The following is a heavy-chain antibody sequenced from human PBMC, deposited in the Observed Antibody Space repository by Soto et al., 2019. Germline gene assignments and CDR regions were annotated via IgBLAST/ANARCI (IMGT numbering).Heavy chain of an antibody. D-gene: IGHD3-22*01. CDR2: IYYAGST. CDR3: ARLGGYYQALDS. V-gene: IGHV4-59*08. Sequence: QVQLQESGPGLVKPSETLSLTCTVSGGSLSNYYWSWTRQPPGKGLEWIGYIYYAGSTTYNPSLKSRVTISLDTSKNHVYLKLDSVTAADTAVYYCARLGGYYQALDSWGQGTLVTVSS. J-gene: IGHJ4*02. CDR1: GGSLSNYY.